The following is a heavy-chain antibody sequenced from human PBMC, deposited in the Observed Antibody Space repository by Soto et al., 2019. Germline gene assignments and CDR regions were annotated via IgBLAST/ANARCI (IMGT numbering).Heavy chain of an antibody. CDR3: ARDLGYGAEWFDP. CDR1: GGSISSGGYY. D-gene: IGHD4-17*01. Sequence: QVQLQESGPGLVKPSQTLSLTCTVSGGSISSGGYYWSWMRQHPGKGLEWIGYIYYSGSTNYNPSHKSRVTISVDTSKDQFYLKLSSVTAADTAVYYCARDLGYGAEWFDPWGQGTLVTVSS. J-gene: IGHJ5*02. V-gene: IGHV4-31*03. CDR2: IYYSGST.